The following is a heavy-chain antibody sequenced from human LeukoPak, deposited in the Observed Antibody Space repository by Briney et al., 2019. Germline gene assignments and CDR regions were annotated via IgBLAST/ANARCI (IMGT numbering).Heavy chain of an antibody. Sequence: SETLSLTCAVYGGSFSGYYWSWIRQPPGKGLEWIGEINNSGRTNYNPSLKSRVTTSVATSKNQYSLMLRFMTAAGRIVEYCGRDGAVNYFDYWGQGAHVTVS. J-gene: IGHJ4*02. CDR3: GRDGAVNYFDY. D-gene: IGHD4/OR15-4a*01. CDR2: INNSGRT. V-gene: IGHV4-34*01. CDR1: GGSFSGYY.